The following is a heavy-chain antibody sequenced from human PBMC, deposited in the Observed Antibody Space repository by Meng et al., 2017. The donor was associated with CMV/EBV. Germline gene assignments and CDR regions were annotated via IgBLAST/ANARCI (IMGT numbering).Heavy chain of an antibody. J-gene: IGHJ4*02. CDR3: ASGNYDFWSGYYTGIDY. D-gene: IGHD3-3*01. CDR1: SISSSSYY. CDR2: IYYSGST. V-gene: IGHV4-39*07. Sequence: SISSSSYYWGWLRQPPGSGLEWIGSIYYSGSTYYNPSLKSRVTISVDTSKNQFSLKLSSVTAADTAVYYCASGNYDFWSGYYTGIDYWGQGTLVTVSS.